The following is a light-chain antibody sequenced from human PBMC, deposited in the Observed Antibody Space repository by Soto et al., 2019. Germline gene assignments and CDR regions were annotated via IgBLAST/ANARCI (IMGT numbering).Light chain of an antibody. Sequence: QSVLTQPASVSGSPGQSITISCTGTTNDVGGYNYVSWYQQHPGKAPKLLIFEVTSRPSGVSHRFSGSKSGNTASLTISALQDEDEADYYCRSYTSSSTRFGTGTKVTVL. V-gene: IGLV2-14*01. CDR1: TNDVGGYNY. CDR3: RSYTSSSTR. J-gene: IGLJ1*01. CDR2: EVT.